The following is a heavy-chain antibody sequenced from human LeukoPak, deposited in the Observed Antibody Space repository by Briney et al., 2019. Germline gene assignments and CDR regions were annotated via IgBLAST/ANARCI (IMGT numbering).Heavy chain of an antibody. CDR2: IGTAGGT. D-gene: IGHD6-13*01. J-gene: IGHJ4*02. V-gene: IGHV3-13*04. CDR1: GFTFSSYD. Sequence: GGSLILSCAASGFTFSSYDMHWVRQATGKGLEWVSAIGTAGGTYYSGSVKGRFTISRENAKNSLYLQMNSLRAGDTAVYYCARSYSSSWNFDYWGQGTLVTVSS. CDR3: ARSYSSSWNFDY.